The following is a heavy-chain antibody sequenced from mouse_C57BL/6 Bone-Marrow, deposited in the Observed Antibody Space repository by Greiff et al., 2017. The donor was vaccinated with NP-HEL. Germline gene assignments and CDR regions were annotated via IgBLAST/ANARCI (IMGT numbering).Heavy chain of an antibody. CDR2: IYPGDGDT. CDR3: ARYYGSSYYFDY. Sequence: VQLQQSGAELVKPGASVKISCKASGYAFSSYWMNWVKQRPGKGLEWIGQIYPGDGDTNYNGKFKGKSTLTADKSSSTAYMQLSSLTSEDSAVYFCARYYGSSYYFDYWGQGTTLTVSS. V-gene: IGHV1-80*01. CDR1: GYAFSSYW. J-gene: IGHJ2*01. D-gene: IGHD1-1*01.